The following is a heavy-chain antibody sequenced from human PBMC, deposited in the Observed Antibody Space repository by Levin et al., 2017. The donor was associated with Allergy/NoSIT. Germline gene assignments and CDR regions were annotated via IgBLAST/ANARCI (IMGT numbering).Heavy chain of an antibody. D-gene: IGHD6-25*01. CDR3: ARKYAAFDY. CDR2: INHSGST. Sequence: KTSETLSLTCAVYGRSFSGYYWSWIRQPPGKGLEWIGEINHSGSTNYNPSLKSRVTISVDTSKNQFSLKLSSVTAADTAVYYCARKYAAFDYWGQGTLVTVSS. CDR1: GRSFSGYY. J-gene: IGHJ4*02. V-gene: IGHV4-34*01.